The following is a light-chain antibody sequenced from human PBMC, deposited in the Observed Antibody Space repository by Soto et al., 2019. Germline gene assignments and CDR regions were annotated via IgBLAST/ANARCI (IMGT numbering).Light chain of an antibody. CDR1: KSVSSY. Sequence: EIVLTQSPATLSLSPAERATLSCRASKSVSSYLAWYQQKPGQAPRLLIYDASNRATGIPARFSGSGSGTDFTLTISSLEPEDFAVYYCQQRSNWPPITFGQGTRLEIK. J-gene: IGKJ5*01. CDR2: DAS. CDR3: QQRSNWPPIT. V-gene: IGKV3-11*01.